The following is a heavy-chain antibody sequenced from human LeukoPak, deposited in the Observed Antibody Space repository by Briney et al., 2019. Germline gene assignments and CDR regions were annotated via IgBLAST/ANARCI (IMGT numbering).Heavy chain of an antibody. CDR3: ARDYCSGGRCYSVDY. CDR2: ITSSSSSI. D-gene: IGHD2-15*01. V-gene: IGHV3-48*04. Sequence: GGSLRLSCAASGFTFSNTWMTWVRQPPGRGRKGVSYITSSSSSIYYADSVKGRFTISRDNAKNSLYLQMNSLRAEDTAMYYCARDYCSGGRCYSVDYWGQGTLVTVSS. J-gene: IGHJ4*02. CDR1: GFTFSNTW.